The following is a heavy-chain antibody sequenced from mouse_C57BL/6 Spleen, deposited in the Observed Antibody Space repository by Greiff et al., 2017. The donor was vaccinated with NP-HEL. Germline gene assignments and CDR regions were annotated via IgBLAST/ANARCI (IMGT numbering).Heavy chain of an antibody. D-gene: IGHD2-4*01. CDR3: ARASYYDYDGAWFAY. J-gene: IGHJ3*01. CDR1: GFTFSDYY. CDR2: INYDGSST. Sequence: EVHLVESEGGLVQPGSSMKLSCTASGFTFSDYYMAWVRQVPEKGLEWVANINYDGSSTYYLDSLKSRFIISRDNAKNILYLQMSSLKSEDTATYYCARASYYDYDGAWFAYWGQGTLVTVSA. V-gene: IGHV5-16*01.